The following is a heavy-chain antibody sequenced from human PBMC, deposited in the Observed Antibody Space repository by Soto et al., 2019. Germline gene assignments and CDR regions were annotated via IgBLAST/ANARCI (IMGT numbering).Heavy chain of an antibody. V-gene: IGHV1-2*04. CDR1: GYSFSGYY. Sequence: ASVKVSCKASGYSFSGYYIHWVRQAPGQGLEWMGWINPNSGGTNYAQRFQGWVTMTRDTSISTAYMELIRLRSNDTAVYYCARALLLGDRDYGDYGRGIWFDSWGQGTLVTVSS. CDR2: INPNSGGT. CDR3: ARALLLGDRDYGDYGRGIWFDS. D-gene: IGHD4-17*01. J-gene: IGHJ5*01.